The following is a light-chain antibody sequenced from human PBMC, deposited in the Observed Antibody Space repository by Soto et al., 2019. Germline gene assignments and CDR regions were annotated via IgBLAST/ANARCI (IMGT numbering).Light chain of an antibody. Sequence: SYELTQTPSVSVSPGQTARITCSGDELSKQYVYWYQQKPGHAPVLVIYKDTERASGIPERFSASSSGTTVTLTISGVRAEDEADYYCQSSDDTGNYYLFGTGTKVTVL. V-gene: IGLV3-25*02. CDR2: KDT. CDR1: ELSKQY. CDR3: QSSDDTGNYYL. J-gene: IGLJ1*01.